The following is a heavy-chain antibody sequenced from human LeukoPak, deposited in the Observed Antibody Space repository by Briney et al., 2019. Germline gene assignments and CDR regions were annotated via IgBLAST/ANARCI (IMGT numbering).Heavy chain of an antibody. CDR2: MNPNSGNT. CDR1: VYTFTSDD. J-gene: IGHJ3*01. CDR3: ARGPPWRGFDV. D-gene: IGHD5-24*01. Sequence: ASVKVSCKASVYTFTSDDINWVRQTPGQGFEWMGWMNPNSGNTGYAQKFQGRVTMTRNTSISTAYMELSSLRSDDTAVYYCARGPPWRGFDVWGQGTMVIVSS. V-gene: IGHV1-8*01.